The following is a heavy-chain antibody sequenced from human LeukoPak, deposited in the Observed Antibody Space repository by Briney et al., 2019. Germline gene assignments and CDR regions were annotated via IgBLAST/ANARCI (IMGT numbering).Heavy chain of an antibody. CDR3: TRSSYYYDSSGYYYVRYFDY. J-gene: IGHJ4*02. CDR2: IRSKANSYAT. CDR1: GFTFSGSA. Sequence: PGGSLRLSCAASGFTFSGSAMHWVRQASGKGLEWVGRIRSKANSYATAYAAPVKGRFTISRDDSKNTAYLQMNSLKTEDTAVYYCTRSSYYYDSSGYYYVRYFDYWGQGTLVTVSS. V-gene: IGHV3-73*01. D-gene: IGHD3-22*01.